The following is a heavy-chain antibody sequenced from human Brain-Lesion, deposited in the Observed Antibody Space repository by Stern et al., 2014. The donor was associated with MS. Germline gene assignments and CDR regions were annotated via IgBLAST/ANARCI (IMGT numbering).Heavy chain of an antibody. CDR2: IYTSGKT. CDR3: ARDRVTTVTTYYFDS. V-gene: IGHV3-66*02. CDR1: GFTVSNYY. J-gene: IGHJ4*02. D-gene: IGHD4-17*01. Sequence: EMQLVESGGGLVQPGGSLRLSCAASGFTVSNYYMSWVRQAPGKGLEWVSIIYTSGKTYYADSVRGRFVISRDKSKSTLYLQMDSLRPEDTAVYYCARDRVTTVTTYYFDSWGQGTRVTVSS.